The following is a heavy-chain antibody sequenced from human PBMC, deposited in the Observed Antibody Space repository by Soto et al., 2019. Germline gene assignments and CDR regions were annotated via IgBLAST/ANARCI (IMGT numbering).Heavy chain of an antibody. CDR2: VNPIVGMS. Sequence: QVQLVQSGAEVKKPGSSVRLSCTASGGTFNFYTINWVRQAPGQRLEWVGRVNPIVGMSSSASKFQDRVTMTEKKSTSKAYRGLTGLKSEDTAVYYCATRYGSGSTHFDYWGQGTLVTVSS. V-gene: IGHV1-69*02. CDR1: GGTFNFYT. D-gene: IGHD3-10*01. CDR3: ATRYGSGSTHFDY. J-gene: IGHJ4*02.